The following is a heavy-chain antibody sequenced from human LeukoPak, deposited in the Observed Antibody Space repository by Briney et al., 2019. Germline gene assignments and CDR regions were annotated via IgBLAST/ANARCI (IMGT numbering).Heavy chain of an antibody. V-gene: IGHV3-9*01. D-gene: IGHD3-16*01. CDR2: VSWNGGSI. J-gene: IGHJ6*03. CDR3: ARDPSPEFGYYMDV. CDR1: GFTFKDYA. Sequence: PGGSLRLSCAASGFTFKDYAMHWVRQAPGKGLEWVSRVSWNGGSIGYADSVKGRFTISRDNAKNSLYLQMNSLRAEDTAVYYCARDPSPEFGYYMDVWGKGTTVTISS.